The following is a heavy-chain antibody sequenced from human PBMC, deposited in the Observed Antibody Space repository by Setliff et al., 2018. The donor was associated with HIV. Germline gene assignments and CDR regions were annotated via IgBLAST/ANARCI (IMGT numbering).Heavy chain of an antibody. Sequence: PSETLSLTCTVSGDFFSSDYYWGWIRQPPGKGLEWIGSICYSGSTYYNPSLKSRVTISRDNAKNSLYLQMNSLRAEDTAMYYCAKDNSRLGSMLSAASIGDYWGQGTLVTVSS. CDR3: AKDNSRLGSMLSAASIGDY. J-gene: IGHJ4*02. D-gene: IGHD3-10*02. V-gene: IGHV4-38-2*02. CDR1: GDFFSSDYY. CDR2: ICYSGST.